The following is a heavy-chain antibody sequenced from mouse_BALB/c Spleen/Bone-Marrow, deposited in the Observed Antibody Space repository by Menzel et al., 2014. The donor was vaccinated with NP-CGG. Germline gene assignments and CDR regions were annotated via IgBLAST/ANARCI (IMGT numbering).Heavy chain of an antibody. V-gene: IGHV2-6-5*01. Sequence: QVQLQQSGPGLVAPSQSLSITCTVSGFSLTDYGVSWIRQPPGKGLEWLGVIWGVGTTYYNSALKSRLSISKDNSKSQVFSKMNSLQTDDTAIYYCAKIYYDFDGFAHWGQGTLVTVSA. D-gene: IGHD2-4*01. CDR2: IWGVGTT. CDR1: GFSLTDYG. J-gene: IGHJ3*01. CDR3: AKIYYDFDGFAH.